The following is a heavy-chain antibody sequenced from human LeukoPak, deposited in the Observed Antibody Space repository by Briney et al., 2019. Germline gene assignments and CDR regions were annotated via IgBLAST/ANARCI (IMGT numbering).Heavy chain of an antibody. Sequence: GRSLRLSCAASGFTFSSYAIHWVRQAPGKGLEWVAVISSDGRERYYADSVKGRFTISRDNSMNTLYVQMSSLRAEDTAVYYCAKDLSVRKGSFDYWGQGTLATVSS. V-gene: IGHV3-30*18. CDR3: AKDLSVRKGSFDY. CDR1: GFTFSSYA. CDR2: ISSDGRER. D-gene: IGHD2/OR15-2a*01. J-gene: IGHJ4*02.